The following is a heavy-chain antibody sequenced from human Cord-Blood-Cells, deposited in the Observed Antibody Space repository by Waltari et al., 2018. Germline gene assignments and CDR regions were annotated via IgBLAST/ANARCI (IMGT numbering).Heavy chain of an antibody. Sequence: QVQLVQSGAEVKKPGSSVKVSCKASGGNFSRHTISWVRQAPGQGLEWMGRIIPILGIANYAQKFQGRVTITADKSTSTAYMELSSLRSEDTAVYYCASQGNAFDIWGQGTMVTVSS. J-gene: IGHJ3*02. CDR3: ASQGNAFDI. CDR2: IIPILGIA. CDR1: GGNFSRHT. V-gene: IGHV1-69*02.